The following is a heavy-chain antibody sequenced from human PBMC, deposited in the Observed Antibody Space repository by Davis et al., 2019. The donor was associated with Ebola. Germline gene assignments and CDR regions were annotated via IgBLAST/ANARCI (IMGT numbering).Heavy chain of an antibody. CDR2: VSYGGTT. CDR3: ARHFGGYDYAPRSARFDP. V-gene: IGHV4-39*01. D-gene: IGHD5-12*01. J-gene: IGHJ5*02. Sequence: SETLSLTCVVSGCSINSSPYYWGWIRQPPGKGLEWIGTVSYGGTTYFNPSLKSRVTMSVDTSRNRFSLTLTSVTDADTAVYYCARHFGGYDYAPRSARFDPWGQGTLVTVSS. CDR1: GCSINSSPYY.